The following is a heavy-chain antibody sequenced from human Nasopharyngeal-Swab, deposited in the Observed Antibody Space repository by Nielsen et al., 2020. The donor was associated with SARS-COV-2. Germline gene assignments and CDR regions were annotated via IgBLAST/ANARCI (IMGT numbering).Heavy chain of an antibody. D-gene: IGHD6-19*01. Sequence: GSLRLSCTVSGGSISSYYWSWIRQPPGKGLEWIGYIYYSGSTNYNPSLKSRVTISVDTSKNQFSLKLSSVTAADTAVYYCARGSGWTLDYWGQGTRVTVSS. CDR1: GGSISSYY. CDR2: IYYSGST. CDR3: ARGSGWTLDY. V-gene: IGHV4-59*01. J-gene: IGHJ4*02.